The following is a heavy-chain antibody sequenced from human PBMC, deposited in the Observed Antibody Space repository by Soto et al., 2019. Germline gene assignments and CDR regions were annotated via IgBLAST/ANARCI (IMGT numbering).Heavy chain of an antibody. J-gene: IGHJ4*02. CDR3: LRAVSRSGLE. Sequence: EVQLVESGGDLIQPGGSLRLSCAASGFTFSNSWIYWVRQAPGKGLVWVSRISPDGSTTTYADSVKGRFTISRDNAKNTVYLEMNSLRGEDTAVYYCLRAVSRSGLEWGQGTLVTVSS. CDR2: ISPDGSTT. CDR1: GFTFSNSW. V-gene: IGHV3-74*01. D-gene: IGHD3-3*01.